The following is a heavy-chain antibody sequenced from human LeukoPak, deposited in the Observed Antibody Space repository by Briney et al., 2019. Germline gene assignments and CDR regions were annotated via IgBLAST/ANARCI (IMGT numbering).Heavy chain of an antibody. D-gene: IGHD2-15*01. CDR2: ISWNSGSI. V-gene: IGHV3-9*01. J-gene: IGHJ6*02. CDR3: AKDVVAYYGMDV. Sequence: GGSLRLSCAASGFTFDDYAMHWVRQAPGKGLEWVSGISWNSGSIGYADSVKGRFIISRDNAKNSLYLQMNSLRAEDTALYYCAKDVVAYYGMDVWGQGTTVTVSS. CDR1: GFTFDDYA.